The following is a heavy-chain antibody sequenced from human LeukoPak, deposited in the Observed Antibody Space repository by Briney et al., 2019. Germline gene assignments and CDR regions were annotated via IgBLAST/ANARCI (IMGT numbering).Heavy chain of an antibody. CDR1: GFTFTAYL. Sequence: GGSLRLSCAASGFTFTAYLIHWVRQAPGKGLEWVAVMSSDGNAMFYADSVKGRFTISRDNSKNTLYLQMNSLRAEDTAVYYCASLWRSKYFQHWGQGTLVTVSS. V-gene: IGHV3-30-3*01. CDR3: ASLWRSKYFQH. J-gene: IGHJ1*01. CDR2: MSSDGNAM. D-gene: IGHD3-3*01.